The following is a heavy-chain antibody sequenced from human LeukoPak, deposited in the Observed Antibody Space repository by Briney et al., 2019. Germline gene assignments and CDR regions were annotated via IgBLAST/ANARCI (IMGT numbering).Heavy chain of an antibody. CDR2: ISWNSGSI. V-gene: IGHV3-9*01. D-gene: IGHD1-26*01. CDR3: ARDIGRSGSYWGAFDY. CDR1: GFTFDDYA. J-gene: IGHJ4*02. Sequence: GGSLRLSCAASGFTFDDYAMHWVRQAPGKGLEWVSGISWNSGSIGYADSVKGRFTISRDNAKNSLYLQMNSLRAEDTAVYYCARDIGRSGSYWGAFDYWGQGTLVTVSS.